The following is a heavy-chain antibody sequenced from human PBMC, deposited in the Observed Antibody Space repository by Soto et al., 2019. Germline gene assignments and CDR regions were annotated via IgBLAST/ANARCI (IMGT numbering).Heavy chain of an antibody. J-gene: IGHJ5*02. V-gene: IGHV3-23*01. CDR3: AKDPRYCSTSSCYWRGTGWFDP. D-gene: IGHD2-2*01. Sequence: EVQLLESGGDLVQPGGSLRLSCAASGFTFSSYAMSWVRQAPGQGLEWVSGISGSGNTYYADSVKGRFTISRDNSKNTLVLQMNSLRAEDTAIYYCAKDPRYCSTSSCYWRGTGWFDPWGQGTLVTVSS. CDR2: ISGSGNT. CDR1: GFTFSSYA.